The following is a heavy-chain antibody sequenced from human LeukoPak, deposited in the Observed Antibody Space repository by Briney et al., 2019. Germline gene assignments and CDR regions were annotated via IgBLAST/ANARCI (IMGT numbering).Heavy chain of an antibody. J-gene: IGHJ4*02. CDR3: ARGSGYSYAFTGRERTKSRLDY. D-gene: IGHD5-18*01. CDR2: ISGDGGGT. V-gene: IGHV3-23*01. Sequence: GGSLRLSCIASGFTFSNNAMSWVRQAPGKGLQWVSAISGDGGGTYYADSVKGRFTISRDSAKNTLYLQMNSLRAADTALYYCARGSGYSYAFTGRERTKSRLDYWGQGTLVTVSS. CDR1: GFTFSNNA.